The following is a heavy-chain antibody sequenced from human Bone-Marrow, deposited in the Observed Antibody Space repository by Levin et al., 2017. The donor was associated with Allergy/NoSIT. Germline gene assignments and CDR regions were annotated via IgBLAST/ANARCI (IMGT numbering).Heavy chain of an antibody. V-gene: IGHV3-23*01. J-gene: IGHJ5*01. CDR1: GVIFSNFA. CDR2: ISGSGGST. CDR3: AKGRQWLATFNWFDS. D-gene: IGHD6-19*01. Sequence: HTGGSLRLSCAVSGVIFSNFAMNWVRQVPGKGLEWVSGISGSGGSTNYADSVKGRFTFSRDNSKNTLYLQMNALRVEDTGIYYCAKGRQWLATFNWFDSWGQGTLVTVSS.